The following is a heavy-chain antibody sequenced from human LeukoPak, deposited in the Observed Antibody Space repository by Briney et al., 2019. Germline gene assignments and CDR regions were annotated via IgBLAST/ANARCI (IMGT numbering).Heavy chain of an antibody. CDR3: ARGHTNIWYWFDP. D-gene: IGHD6-13*01. CDR1: GGSISSGGYY. J-gene: IGHJ5*02. CDR2: IYYSGST. V-gene: IGHV4-31*03. Sequence: KPSETLSLTCTVSGGSISSGGYYWSWIRQHPGKGLEWIGYIYYSGSTYYNPSLKSRVTISVDTSKNQFSLKLSSVTAADTAVYYCARGHTNIWYWFDPWGQGTLVTVSS.